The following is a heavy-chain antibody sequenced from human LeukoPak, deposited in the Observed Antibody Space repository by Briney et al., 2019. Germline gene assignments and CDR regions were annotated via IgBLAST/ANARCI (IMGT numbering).Heavy chain of an antibody. CDR1: GGSISSGGYY. D-gene: IGHD1-26*01. CDR2: TYYSGST. V-gene: IGHV4-31*03. CDR3: AREGSGLTYFDL. J-gene: IGHJ2*01. Sequence: SETLSLTCTVSGGSISSGGYYWSWIRQHPGKGLEWIGYTYYSGSTYYNPSLKSRVTISVDTSKNQFSLKLSSVTAADTAVYYCAREGSGLTYFDLWGRGTLVTVSS.